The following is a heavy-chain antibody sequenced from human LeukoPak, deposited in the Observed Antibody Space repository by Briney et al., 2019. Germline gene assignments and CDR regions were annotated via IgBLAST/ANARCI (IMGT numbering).Heavy chain of an antibody. D-gene: IGHD2-2*01. CDR2: IRPDGSQK. CDR3: ARDFQPRYCSSSSCSPA. CDR1: GFTFRNYW. Sequence: GGSLRLSCAASGFTFRNYWMRWVRQAPGEGLEWVANIRPDGSQKYYVDSARGRFTISRDNAKSSLYLQMSSLRPEDTATYYCARDFQPRYCSSSSCSPAWGQGTTVTVSS. V-gene: IGHV3-7*03. J-gene: IGHJ6*02.